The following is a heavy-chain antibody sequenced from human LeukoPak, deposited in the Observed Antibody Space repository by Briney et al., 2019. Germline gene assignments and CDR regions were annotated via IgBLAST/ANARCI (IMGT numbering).Heavy chain of an antibody. D-gene: IGHD6-13*01. Sequence: GGSLRLSCAASGFTFSSYSMNWVRQAPGKGLEWVAVISYDGSNKYYADSVKGRFTISRDNSKNTLYLQMNSLRAEDTAVYYCAKDFGALAAAGAPYYWGQGTLVTVSS. CDR1: GFTFSSYS. CDR3: AKDFGALAAAGAPYY. V-gene: IGHV3-30*18. CDR2: ISYDGSNK. J-gene: IGHJ4*02.